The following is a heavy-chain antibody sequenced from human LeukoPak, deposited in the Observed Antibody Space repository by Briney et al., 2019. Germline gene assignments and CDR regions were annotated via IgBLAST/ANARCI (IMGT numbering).Heavy chain of an antibody. Sequence: SVKVSCKASGGTFSSYAISWVRQAPGQGLEWMGGIIPIFGTANYAQKFQGRVTITTDESTSTAYMELSSLRSEDTAVYYCARDGGAYYYDSSGYYFNWFDPWGQGTLVTVSS. CDR1: GGTFSSYA. CDR2: IIPIFGTA. V-gene: IGHV1-69*05. D-gene: IGHD3-22*01. CDR3: ARDGGAYYYDSSGYYFNWFDP. J-gene: IGHJ5*02.